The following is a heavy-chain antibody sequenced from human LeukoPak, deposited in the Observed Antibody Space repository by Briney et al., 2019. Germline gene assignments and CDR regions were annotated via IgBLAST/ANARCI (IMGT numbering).Heavy chain of an antibody. D-gene: IGHD4-23*01. J-gene: IGHJ4*02. CDR3: TRHDYGGNVYFDY. V-gene: IGHV3-49*03. Sequence: PGRSLRLSCTASGFTFGDYAMSWFRQAPGKGLEWVGFIRSKAYGGTTEYAASVKDRFTISRDDSKSIAYLQMNSLKTEDTAVYYCTRHDYGGNVYFDYWGQGTLVTVSS. CDR2: IRSKAYGGTT. CDR1: GFTFGDYA.